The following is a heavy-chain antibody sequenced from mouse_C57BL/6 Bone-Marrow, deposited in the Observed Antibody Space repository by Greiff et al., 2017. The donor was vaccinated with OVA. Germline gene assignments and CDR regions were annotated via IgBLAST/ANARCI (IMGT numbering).Heavy chain of an antibody. V-gene: IGHV1-26*01. CDR1: GYTFTDYY. CDR3: AREPNWDGNYFDY. CDR2: INPNNGGT. J-gene: IGHJ2*01. D-gene: IGHD4-1*01. Sequence: VQLQQSGPELVKPGASVKISCKASGYTFTDYYMNWVKQSHGKSLEWIGDINPNNGGTSYNQKFKGKATLTVDKSSSTAYMELRSLTSEDSAVYYCAREPNWDGNYFDYWAKAPLSQSPQ.